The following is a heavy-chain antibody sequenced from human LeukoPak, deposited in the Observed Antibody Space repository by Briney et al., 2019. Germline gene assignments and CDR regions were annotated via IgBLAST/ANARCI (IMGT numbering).Heavy chain of an antibody. D-gene: IGHD1-26*01. CDR3: TRLGNDLFDY. CDR1: GFTFSDCY. J-gene: IGHJ4*02. Sequence: GGSLRLSCAASGFTFSDCYMSWVRQAPGKGLEWVGFIRSKAYGGTTEYAASVKGRFTISRDDSKSIAYLQMNSLKTEDTAVYYCTRLGNDLFDYWGQGTLVTVSS. CDR2: IRSKAYGGTT. V-gene: IGHV3-49*04.